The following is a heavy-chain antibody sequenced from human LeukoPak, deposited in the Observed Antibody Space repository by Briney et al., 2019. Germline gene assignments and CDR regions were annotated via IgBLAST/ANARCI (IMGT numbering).Heavy chain of an antibody. J-gene: IGHJ4*02. V-gene: IGHV4-39*07. D-gene: IGHD1-26*01. Sequence: PSGTLSLTCTVAGGSISSSLNYWGWIRQPPGKGLEWIGSLYYSGSTYYNPSLKDRVTISIDTSKNQFSLKLSSVTAADTAVYYCAGKGDVFDYWGQGTLVTVSS. CDR2: LYYSGST. CDR1: GGSISSSLNY. CDR3: AGKGDVFDY.